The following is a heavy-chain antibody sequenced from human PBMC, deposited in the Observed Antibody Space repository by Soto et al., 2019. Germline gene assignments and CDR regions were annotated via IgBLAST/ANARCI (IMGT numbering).Heavy chain of an antibody. D-gene: IGHD5-12*01. CDR2: IRSKAYGGTT. CDR1: GFTFGDYA. J-gene: IGHJ4*02. Sequence: PGGSLRLSCTASGFTFGDYAMSWVRQAPGKGLEWVGFIRSKAYGGTTEYAASVKGRFTISRDDSKSIAYLQMNSLKTEDTAVYYCTRDLDGISGYDNTYYFDYWGQGTLVTVSS. CDR3: TRDLDGISGYDNTYYFDY. V-gene: IGHV3-49*04.